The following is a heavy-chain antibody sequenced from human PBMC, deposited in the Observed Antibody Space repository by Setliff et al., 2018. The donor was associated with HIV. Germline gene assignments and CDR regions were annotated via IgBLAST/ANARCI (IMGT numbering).Heavy chain of an antibody. CDR2: IYYSGST. CDR3: ARESLNLGELSSNPDASDI. V-gene: IGHV4-59*11. Sequence: SETLSLTCTVSGGSMNIHYWSWIRQPPGKGLEWIGSIYYSGSTNYNPSLKSRVTTSVDTSKNQFYLRLRSVTAADTAVYYCARESLNLGELSSNPDASDIWGQGTMVTVSS. CDR1: GGSMNIHY. J-gene: IGHJ3*02. D-gene: IGHD3-16*02.